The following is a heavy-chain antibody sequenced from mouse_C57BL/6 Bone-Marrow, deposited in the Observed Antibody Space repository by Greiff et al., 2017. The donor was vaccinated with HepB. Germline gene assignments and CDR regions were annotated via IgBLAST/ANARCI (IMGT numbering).Heavy chain of an antibody. V-gene: IGHV1-53*01. D-gene: IGHD2-3*01. Sequence: QVQLQQPGTELVKPGASVKLSCKASGYTFTSYWMHWVKQRPGQGLEWIGNINPRNGGTNYNEKFKSKATLTVDKASSTAYMQLSSLTSEDSAVYYYARAGAYGGYAFAYWGQGTLVTVSA. CDR2: INPRNGGT. CDR3: ARAGAYGGYAFAY. CDR1: GYTFTSYW. J-gene: IGHJ3*01.